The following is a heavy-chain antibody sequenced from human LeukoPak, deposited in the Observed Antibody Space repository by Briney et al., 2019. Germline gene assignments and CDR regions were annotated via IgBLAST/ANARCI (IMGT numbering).Heavy chain of an antibody. Sequence: GGSLRLSCAASGFTFSSYGMHWVRQAPGKGLEWVAVISYDGSNKYYADSVKGRFTISRDNSKNTLYLQMNSLRAEDTAVYYCAKTADILTGYYYHYYYYMDVWGKGTTAIISS. D-gene: IGHD3-9*01. CDR1: GFTFSSYG. V-gene: IGHV3-30*18. J-gene: IGHJ6*03. CDR2: ISYDGSNK. CDR3: AKTADILTGYYYHYYYYMDV.